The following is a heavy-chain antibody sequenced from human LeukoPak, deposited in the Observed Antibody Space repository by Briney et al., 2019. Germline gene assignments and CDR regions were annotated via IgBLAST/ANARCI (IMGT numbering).Heavy chain of an antibody. CDR3: ARDPDCSGGSCYSEDWFDP. CDR1: GYTFTGYY. D-gene: IGHD2-15*01. J-gene: IGHJ5*02. V-gene: IGHV1-2*02. CDR2: INPNSGGT. Sequence: ASVKVSCKASGYTFTGYYMHWVRQAPGQGLEWMGWINPNSGGTNYAQKFQGRVTMTRDTSTSTAYMELSRLRSDDTAVYYCARDPDCSGGSCYSEDWFDPWGQGTLVTVSS.